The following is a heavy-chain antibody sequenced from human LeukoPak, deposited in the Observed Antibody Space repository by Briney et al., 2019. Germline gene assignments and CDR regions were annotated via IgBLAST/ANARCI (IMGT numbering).Heavy chain of an antibody. V-gene: IGHV1-46*01. Sequence: ASVKVSCKASGHTFTSYYMHWVRQAPGQGLEWMGIINPSGGSTSSAQNFQGRVTMTRDTSTSTVYMELSSLRSEDTAVYYCARGDPRGYCTSTSCPTGWFGPWGQGTLVTVSS. J-gene: IGHJ5*02. D-gene: IGHD2-2*01. CDR2: INPSGGST. CDR1: GHTFTSYY. CDR3: ARGDPRGYCTSTSCPTGWFGP.